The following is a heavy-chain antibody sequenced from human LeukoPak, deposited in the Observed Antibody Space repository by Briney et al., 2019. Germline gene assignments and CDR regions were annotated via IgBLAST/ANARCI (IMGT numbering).Heavy chain of an antibody. V-gene: IGHV3-49*03. Sequence: GGSLRLSCTASGFTFGDYTMSWFRQAPGKGLEWVAFIRSRVYGGTTEHAASVEARFTISRDDSKSIAYLQMNSLRTEDTAVYYCTRGTGRYVMVDSWGQGTLATVSS. CDR1: GFTFGDYT. CDR2: IRSRVYGGTT. CDR3: TRGTGRYVMVDS. D-gene: IGHD1-1*01. J-gene: IGHJ4*02.